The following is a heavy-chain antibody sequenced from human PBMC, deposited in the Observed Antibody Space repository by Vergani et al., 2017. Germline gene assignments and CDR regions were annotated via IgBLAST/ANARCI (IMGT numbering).Heavy chain of an antibody. D-gene: IGHD2/OR15-2a*01. CDR2: IYYSGST. V-gene: IGHV4-39*01. CDR3: VELGPSMA. CDR1: GGSISSSSYY. Sequence: QLQLQESGPGLVKPSETLSLTCTVSGGSISSSSYYWGWLRQPPGKGLEWIGSIYYSGSTYYNPSLRSRVTISVDTSKNQFSLQLSSVTAADTAVYYGVELGPSMAWGQGTLVTVSS. J-gene: IGHJ5*02.